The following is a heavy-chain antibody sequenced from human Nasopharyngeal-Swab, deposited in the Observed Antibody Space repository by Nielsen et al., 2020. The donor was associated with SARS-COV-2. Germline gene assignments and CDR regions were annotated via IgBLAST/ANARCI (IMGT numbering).Heavy chain of an antibody. J-gene: IGHJ3*02. CDR1: GFTFSSYG. Sequence: GGSLRLSCAASGFTFSSYGMHWVRQAPGKGLEWVAVISYDGSNKDYADSVKGRFTISRDNSKNTLYLQMNGLRAEDTAVYYCAKSMLYSSGWYGIFDAFDIWGQGTMVTVSS. CDR3: AKSMLYSSGWYGIFDAFDI. CDR2: ISYDGSNK. D-gene: IGHD6-19*01. V-gene: IGHV3-30*18.